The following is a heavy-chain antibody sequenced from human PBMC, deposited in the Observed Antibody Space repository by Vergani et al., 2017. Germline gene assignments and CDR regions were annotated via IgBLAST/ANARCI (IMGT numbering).Heavy chain of an antibody. J-gene: IGHJ6*03. D-gene: IGHD2-2*01. Sequence: QVQLVESGGGLVKPGGSLRLSCAASGFTFSDYYMSWIRQAPGKGLEWVSYISSSGGTIYYADSVKGRFTISRDNSKNTLYLQMNSLRAEDTAVYYCAKDQGYCSSTSCYYNYYYMDVWGKGTTVTVSS. CDR2: ISSSGGTI. CDR3: AKDQGYCSSTSCYYNYYYMDV. V-gene: IGHV3-11*04. CDR1: GFTFSDYY.